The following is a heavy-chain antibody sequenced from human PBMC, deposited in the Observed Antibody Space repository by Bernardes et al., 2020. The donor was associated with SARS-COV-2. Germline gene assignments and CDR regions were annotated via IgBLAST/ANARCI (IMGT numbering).Heavy chain of an antibody. V-gene: IGHV3-72*01. Sequence: GGSLRLSCAASGFTFSDHYMDWVRQAPGKGLEWVGRSRGKGDSYTTEYAASVKGRFTISRDDSKNSVYLQMNSLRAEDTAIYYCAKGSFGVELLHAFDIRGQGTMVTVSS. D-gene: IGHD3-3*01. CDR2: SRGKGDSYTT. J-gene: IGHJ3*02. CDR3: AKGSFGVELLHAFDI. CDR1: GFTFSDHY.